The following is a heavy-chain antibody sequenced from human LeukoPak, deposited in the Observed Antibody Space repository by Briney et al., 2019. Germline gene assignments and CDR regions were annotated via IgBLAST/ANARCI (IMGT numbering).Heavy chain of an antibody. CDR2: IRDDGINK. J-gene: IGHJ4*02. Sequence: PGGSLRLSCAASGVTFSSYGMHWVRQAPGKGLEWVAFIRDDGINKFYSDSVKGRFTISRDNSKNTLYLQMNSLRTEDTAVYYCAKDRDYYDSSGYPAFDYWGQGTLVTVSS. CDR3: AKDRDYYDSSGYPAFDY. CDR1: GVTFSSYG. D-gene: IGHD3-22*01. V-gene: IGHV3-30*02.